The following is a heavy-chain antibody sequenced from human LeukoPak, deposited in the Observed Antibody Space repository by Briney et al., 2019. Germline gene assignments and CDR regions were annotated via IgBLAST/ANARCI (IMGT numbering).Heavy chain of an antibody. J-gene: IGHJ4*02. D-gene: IGHD2-15*01. CDR1: GGSISSSSHL. CDR3: ARHENIVVVVAATGFDN. Sequence: SETLSLTCTVSGGSISSSSHLWSWIRQPPGKGLEWIGSIYYSGNTYYNSSLKSRVTISVDTSKNQFSLKLSSVTAADTAVYYCARHENIVVVVAATGFDNWGQGTLVTVPS. CDR2: IYYSGNT. V-gene: IGHV4-39*01.